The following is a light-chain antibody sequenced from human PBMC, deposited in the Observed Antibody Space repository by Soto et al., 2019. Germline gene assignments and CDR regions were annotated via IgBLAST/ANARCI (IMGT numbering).Light chain of an antibody. CDR3: QQSYRAPLT. V-gene: IGKV1-39*01. CDR1: QSINTY. CDR2: AAS. J-gene: IGKJ3*01. Sequence: DIQMTQSPSSLSASVGDRVTITCRAGQSINTYLNWYQQKPGKAPKFLIHAASSLQSGVPSRFSGSGSGTDFTLTISSLQPEDSATYYCQQSYRAPLTFGPGTKV.